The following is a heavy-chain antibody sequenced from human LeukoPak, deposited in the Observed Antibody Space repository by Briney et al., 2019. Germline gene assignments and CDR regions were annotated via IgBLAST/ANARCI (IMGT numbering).Heavy chain of an antibody. J-gene: IGHJ3*02. V-gene: IGHV1-2*02. CDR3: ARVTGGGRAFDI. Sequence: ASVKVSCKASGYTFTGYYMHWVRQAPGQGLEWMGWISPNSGGTNYAQKFQGRVTMTRDTSISTAYMELSRLRSDDTAVYYCARVTGGGRAFDIWGQGTMVTVSS. CDR1: GYTFTGYY. D-gene: IGHD7-27*01. CDR2: ISPNSGGT.